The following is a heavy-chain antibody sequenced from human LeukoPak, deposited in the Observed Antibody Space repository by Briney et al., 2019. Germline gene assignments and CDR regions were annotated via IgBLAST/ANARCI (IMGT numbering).Heavy chain of an antibody. CDR3: ARAGCSSTSCYGDFDY. CDR2: IYYSGST. V-gene: IGHV4-59*08. D-gene: IGHD2-2*01. J-gene: IGHJ4*02. CDR1: GGSISSYY. Sequence: SETLSLTCTVSGGSISSYYWSWIRQPPGKGLEWIGYIYYSGSTNYNPSLKSRVTISVDTSKNQFSLKLSSVTAADTAVYYCARAGCSSTSCYGDFDYWGQGTLVTVSS.